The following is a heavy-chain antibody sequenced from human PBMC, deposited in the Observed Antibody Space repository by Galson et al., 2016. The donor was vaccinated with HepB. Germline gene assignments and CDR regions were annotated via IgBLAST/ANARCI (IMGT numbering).Heavy chain of an antibody. D-gene: IGHD2/OR15-2a*01. CDR1: GFAFNTYAM. Sequence: SLRLSCATSGFAFNTYAMNWVRQAPGKGLEWIGEIFRTGYTNYNPSLMSRLTISMDKSRNQFSLELNSVTAADTAVYYCATSSCDNIDYCPTKSDYYGMDVWGQGTTVIVSS. CDR2: IFRTGYT. CDR3: ATSSCDNIDYCPTKSDYYGMDV. V-gene: IGHV4-4*02. J-gene: IGHJ6*02.